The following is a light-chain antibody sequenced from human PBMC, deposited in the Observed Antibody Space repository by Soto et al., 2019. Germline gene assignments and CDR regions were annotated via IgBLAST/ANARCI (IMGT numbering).Light chain of an antibody. V-gene: IGLV1-51*01. Sequence: QSVLTQPPSMSAAPGQTVTISCSGSAFNIGNNYVSWYQQVPGTAPKLLIYDNDKQPSGIPDRFTGSKSVTSATLDITGLQTGDEADYYCETWDFSLNTVVFGGGTKLTVL. CDR1: AFNIGNNY. CDR2: DND. J-gene: IGLJ3*02. CDR3: ETWDFSLNTVV.